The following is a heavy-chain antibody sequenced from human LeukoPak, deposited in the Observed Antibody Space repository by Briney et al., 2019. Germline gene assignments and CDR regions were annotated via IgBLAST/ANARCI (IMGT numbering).Heavy chain of an antibody. Sequence: PSETLSLTCTVSGASISSYYWSWIRQPPGKGLEWIGYIYFTGSTNYNPSLKSRVTISVDTSKNHFSLKLSSVTAADTAVYYCARWEEAFDIWGQGTMVTVSS. CDR2: IYFTGST. CDR1: GASISSYY. CDR3: ARWEEAFDI. V-gene: IGHV4-59*08. D-gene: IGHD1-26*01. J-gene: IGHJ3*02.